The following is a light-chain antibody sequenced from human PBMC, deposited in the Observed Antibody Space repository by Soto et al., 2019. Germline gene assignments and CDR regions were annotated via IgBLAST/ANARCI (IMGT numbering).Light chain of an antibody. CDR2: AAS. CDR1: QGIRSD. Sequence: AIQMTQFPSSLSASVGDRVTITCRASQGIRSDLGWYQQRPGEAPKVLIYAASSLQGGVPSRFSGSGSGTDFTLTISSLQPEDFATYYCLQDNKYPLTFGGGTKVDIK. CDR3: LQDNKYPLT. J-gene: IGKJ4*01. V-gene: IGKV1-6*01.